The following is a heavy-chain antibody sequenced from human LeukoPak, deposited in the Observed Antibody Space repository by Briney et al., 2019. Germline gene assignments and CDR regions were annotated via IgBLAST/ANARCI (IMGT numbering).Heavy chain of an antibody. CDR3: ARDGPTSVL. V-gene: IGHV4-31*03. J-gene: IGHJ4*02. CDR2: SHYSGTT. CDR1: GASISSGSYY. Sequence: PSETLSLTCTVSGASISSGSYYWSWIRQQPGKGLEWIGYSHYSGTTYYNTSLKSRVAISVDTSKNQFSLKLSSVTAADTAVYYCARDGPTSVLWGQGTLVTVSS. D-gene: IGHD1-1*01.